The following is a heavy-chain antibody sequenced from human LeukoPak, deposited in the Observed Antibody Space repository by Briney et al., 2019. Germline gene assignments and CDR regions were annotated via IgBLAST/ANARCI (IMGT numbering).Heavy chain of an antibody. V-gene: IGHV3-53*01. J-gene: IGHJ4*02. CDR3: ARGLLESQFDH. CDR2: ILSDHTT. D-gene: IGHD3-10*01. Sequence: GGSLRLSCAASRFTVRSNYMSWVRQAPGKGLEWVSIILSDHTTHYADSVKGRFTFSRDDSKNSLHLQMNRLRVEDTAVYYCARGLLESQFDHWGQGTLVTVSS. CDR1: RFTVRSNY.